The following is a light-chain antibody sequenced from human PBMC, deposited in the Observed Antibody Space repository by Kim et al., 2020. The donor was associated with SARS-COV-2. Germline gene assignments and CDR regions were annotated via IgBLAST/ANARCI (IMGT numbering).Light chain of an antibody. V-gene: IGLV2-23*02. J-gene: IGLJ3*02. CDR2: EVS. CDR3: CSYAGSPLV. Sequence: QSALTQPASVSGSPGQSITISCTGTSSDVGSYNLVSWYQQHPGKAPKLMIYEVSKRPSGVSNRFSGSKSGNTASLTISGLQAEDEADYYCCSYAGSPLVFGGGTQLTVL. CDR1: SSDVGSYNL.